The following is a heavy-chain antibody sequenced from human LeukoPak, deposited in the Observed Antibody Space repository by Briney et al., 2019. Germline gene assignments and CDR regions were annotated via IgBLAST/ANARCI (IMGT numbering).Heavy chain of an antibody. J-gene: IGHJ4*02. CDR3: ARHYGDYFDY. V-gene: IGHV3-33*01. D-gene: IGHD4-17*01. CDR1: GFTFSSYG. Sequence: GGSLRLSCAASGFTFSSYGMHWVRQAPGKGLGWVAVIWYDGSNKYYADSVKGRFTISRDNSKNTLYLQMNSLRAEDTAVYYCARHYGDYFDYWGQGTLVTVSS. CDR2: IWYDGSNK.